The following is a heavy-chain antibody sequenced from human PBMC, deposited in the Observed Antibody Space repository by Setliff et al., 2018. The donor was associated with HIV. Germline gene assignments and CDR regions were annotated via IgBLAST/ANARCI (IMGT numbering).Heavy chain of an antibody. CDR3: ARGGFKWSGSYADY. CDR2: IKHSGST. CDR1: GGSFSDYY. Sequence: PSETLSLTCAVHGGSFSDYYWTWIRQPPGKGLEWIGEIKHSGSTNYNPSLKSRVTISVDTAKKQFSLNLTSVTAADTAVYYCARGGFKWSGSYADYWGQGTLVTVSS. D-gene: IGHD1-26*01. J-gene: IGHJ4*02. V-gene: IGHV4-34*01.